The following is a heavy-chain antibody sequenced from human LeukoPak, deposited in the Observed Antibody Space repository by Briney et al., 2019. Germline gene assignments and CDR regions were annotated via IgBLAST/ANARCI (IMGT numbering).Heavy chain of an antibody. CDR2: IYYNGST. CDR1: GGSIRSGY. D-gene: IGHD1-26*01. CDR3: VRVYYSGSYDYWYFDL. Sequence: SETLSLTCTVSGGSIRSGYWSWIRHSPRQGQGWIGYIYYNGSTNSNPSPTRRVTISVYTSKNQFSLTLSSVTVPDTAAYYCVRVYYSGSYDYWYFDLWGRGTLVTVSS. J-gene: IGHJ2*01. V-gene: IGHV4-59*01.